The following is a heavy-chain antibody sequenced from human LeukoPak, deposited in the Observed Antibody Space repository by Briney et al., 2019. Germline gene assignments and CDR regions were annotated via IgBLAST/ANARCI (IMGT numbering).Heavy chain of an antibody. J-gene: IGHJ5*02. D-gene: IGHD3-10*01. Sequence: APVKVSCKASGGTFSSYAISWVRQAPRQGLEWMGGIIPIFGTANYAQKFQGRVTITADESTSTAYMELSSLRSEDTAVYYCARAPPVSGDNWFDPWGQGTLVTVSS. CDR2: IIPIFGTA. CDR3: ARAPPVSGDNWFDP. CDR1: GGTFSSYA. V-gene: IGHV1-69*13.